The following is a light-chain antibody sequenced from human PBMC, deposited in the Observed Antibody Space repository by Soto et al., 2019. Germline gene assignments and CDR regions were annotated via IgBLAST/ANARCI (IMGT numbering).Light chain of an antibody. CDR3: QAWDSSTVV. Sequence: SYELTQPPSVSVSPGQTASITCSGDKLGDKYACWYQQKPGQSPVLVIYQDSKRPSGIPERFSGSNSGNTATLTISGTQAVDEADYYCQAWDSSTVVFGGWTQLTGL. V-gene: IGLV3-1*01. CDR1: KLGDKY. CDR2: QDS. J-gene: IGLJ2*01.